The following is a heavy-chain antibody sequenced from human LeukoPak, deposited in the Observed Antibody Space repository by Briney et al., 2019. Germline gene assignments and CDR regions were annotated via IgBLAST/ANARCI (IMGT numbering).Heavy chain of an antibody. J-gene: IGHJ1*01. Sequence: GGSLRLSCAASGFSFNTYAMSWVRQAPGKGLEWVSAISNTGGSTYYADSVKGRFTISRDKSKDTLSLQMNSLRAEDTAVYYCAQQVGYCSSGSCYFTYWGQGTLVTVSS. CDR1: GFSFNTYA. D-gene: IGHD2-15*01. CDR3: AQQVGYCSSGSCYFTY. CDR2: ISNTGGST. V-gene: IGHV3-23*01.